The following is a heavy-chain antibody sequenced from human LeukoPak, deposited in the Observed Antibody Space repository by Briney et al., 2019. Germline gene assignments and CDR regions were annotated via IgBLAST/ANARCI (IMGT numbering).Heavy chain of an antibody. CDR2: IIPIFGTA. CDR3: ARAYYYDSSGYSPFDP. Sequence: SVKVSCKASGGTFSSYAISWVRQAPGQGLEWMGGIIPIFGTANYAQKFQGRVTITTDESTSTAYMELSSLRSEDTAVYYCARAYYYDSSGYSPFDPWGQGTLVTVSS. CDR1: GGTFSSYA. V-gene: IGHV1-69*05. D-gene: IGHD3-22*01. J-gene: IGHJ5*02.